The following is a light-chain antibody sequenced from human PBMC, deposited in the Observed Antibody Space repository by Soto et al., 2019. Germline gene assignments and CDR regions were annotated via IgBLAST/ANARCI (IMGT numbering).Light chain of an antibody. CDR3: ETWDSNTRV. V-gene: IGLV4-60*02. Sequence: QAVVTQSSSASASLGSSVKLTCTLSSGHSSYIIAWHQQQPGKAPRYLMKLEGSGSYNKGSGVPDRFSGSSSGADRYLTISNLHFEDEADYYCETWDSNTRVFGGGTQLTVL. CDR1: SGHSSYI. J-gene: IGLJ2*01. CDR2: LEGSGSY.